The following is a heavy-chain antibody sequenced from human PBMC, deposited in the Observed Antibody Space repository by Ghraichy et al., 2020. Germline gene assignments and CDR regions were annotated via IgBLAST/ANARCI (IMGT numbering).Heavy chain of an antibody. Sequence: ASVKVSCKTSGFTFTTYGFTWVRQAPRQGLEWMGWISSNKGKTNYGRKFQDRMTVTTDASTRTVYMELRGLRSDDTAVYYCARVVGGWLPIDYWGQGTLVTVSS. D-gene: IGHD6-19*01. J-gene: IGHJ4*02. CDR2: ISSNKGKT. CDR1: GFTFTTYG. V-gene: IGHV1-18*04. CDR3: ARVVGGWLPIDY.